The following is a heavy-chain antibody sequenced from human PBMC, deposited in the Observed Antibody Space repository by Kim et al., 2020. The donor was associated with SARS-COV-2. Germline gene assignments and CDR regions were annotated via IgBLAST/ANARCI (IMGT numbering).Heavy chain of an antibody. D-gene: IGHD4-17*01. Sequence: TYYNPSLKSRVTISVDTSKNQFSLKLSSVTAADTAVYYCARLTMTTVDYWGQGTLVTVSS. V-gene: IGHV4-39*01. J-gene: IGHJ4*02. CDR2: T. CDR3: ARLTMTTVDY.